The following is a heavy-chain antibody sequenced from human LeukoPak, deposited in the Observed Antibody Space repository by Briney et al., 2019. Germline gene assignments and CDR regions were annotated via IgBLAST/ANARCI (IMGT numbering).Heavy chain of an antibody. CDR3: ARGVSVGLSSYGIWNY. V-gene: IGHV4-61*05. J-gene: IGHJ4*02. CDR1: GGSISSSSYY. D-gene: IGHD3/OR15-3a*01. CDR2: IYYTGST. Sequence: SETLSLTCTISGGSISSSSYYWGWIRQPPGKGLEWIGYIYYTGSTNYNPSLKSRVSISIDTSKNQFSLKVNSVTAADTAVYYCARGVSVGLSSYGIWNYWGQGTLVTVSS.